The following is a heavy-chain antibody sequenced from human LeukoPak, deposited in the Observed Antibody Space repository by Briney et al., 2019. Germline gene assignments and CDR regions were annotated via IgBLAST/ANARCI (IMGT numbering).Heavy chain of an antibody. Sequence: SETLSLTCTVSGDSISSSSYYWVWLRQPPGKGLEWIATIHYTGSTYYNPSLKSRVTISVDTSKNQFSLKLSSVTAADTAVYYCAAESYSDAFDIWGQGTMVTVSS. CDR1: GDSISSSSYY. CDR3: AAESYSDAFDI. V-gene: IGHV4-39*01. D-gene: IGHD2-15*01. CDR2: IHYTGST. J-gene: IGHJ3*02.